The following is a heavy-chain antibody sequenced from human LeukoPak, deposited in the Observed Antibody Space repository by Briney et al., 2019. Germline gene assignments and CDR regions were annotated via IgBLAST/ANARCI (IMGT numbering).Heavy chain of an antibody. CDR3: ARVGWSGYYDFDY. CDR1: GFTFSSYS. Sequence: PGGSLRLSCAASGFTFSSYSMNWVRQAPGKGLGWVSSISSSSSYIYYADSVKGRFTISRDNAKNSLYLQMNSLRAEDTAVYYCARVGWSGYYDFDYWGQGTLVTVSS. D-gene: IGHD3-3*01. V-gene: IGHV3-21*01. CDR2: ISSSSSYI. J-gene: IGHJ4*02.